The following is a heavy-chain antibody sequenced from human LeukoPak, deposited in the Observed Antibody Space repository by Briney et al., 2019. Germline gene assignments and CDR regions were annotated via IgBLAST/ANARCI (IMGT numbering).Heavy chain of an antibody. D-gene: IGHD2-15*01. CDR2: ISSSSSYI. CDR1: GFTFSSYS. Sequence: GGSLRLPCAASGFTFSSYSMNWVRQAPGKGLEWVSSISSSSSYIYYADSVKGRFTISRDNAKNSLYLQMNSLRAEDTAVYYCARDGSTYCSGGSCYSGYFDYWGQGTLVTVSS. J-gene: IGHJ4*02. CDR3: ARDGSTYCSGGSCYSGYFDY. V-gene: IGHV3-21*01.